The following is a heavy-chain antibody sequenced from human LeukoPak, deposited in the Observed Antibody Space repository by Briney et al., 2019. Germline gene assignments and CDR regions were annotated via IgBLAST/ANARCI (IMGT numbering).Heavy chain of an antibody. CDR1: GFTFDDYG. D-gene: IGHD3-9*01. CDR3: ASGNNDWSL. V-gene: IGHV3-20*04. Sequence: GGSLRLSCAASGFTFDDYGMSWVRQVPGKGLEWVSGINWNGGKTGYADSVKGRFSISRDNAKNSLYLQMNSLRTEDTAVYYCASGNNDWSLGGQGTLVTVSS. J-gene: IGHJ4*02. CDR2: INWNGGKT.